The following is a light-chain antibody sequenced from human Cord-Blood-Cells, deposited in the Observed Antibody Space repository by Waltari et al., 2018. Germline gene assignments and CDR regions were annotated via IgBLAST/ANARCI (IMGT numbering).Light chain of an antibody. V-gene: IGLV6-57*03. CDR1: SGSIASNY. CDR3: QSYASRNQV. Sequence: FMLTQPHPVSESPGKTVTISCTRSSGSIASNYVQRYHQPPGRAPTTVFYGDNQRPSGVPDRFSGSIDRSSNSASLTSYGLKTEDEADYYSQSYASRNQVFGGGTKLTVL. CDR2: GDN. J-gene: IGLJ3*02.